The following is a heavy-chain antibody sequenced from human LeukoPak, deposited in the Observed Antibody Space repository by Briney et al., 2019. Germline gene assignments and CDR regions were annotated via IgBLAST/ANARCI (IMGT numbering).Heavy chain of an antibody. D-gene: IGHD6-19*01. CDR3: ARDPSSDRFQFFDL. Sequence: PGGSLRLSCTASGFTFSSYGMTWVRQAPGKGLEWVSYITRSSSHIYYADSVKCRFTISRDNAENSLFLQMDSLTAEDTAVYYCARDPSSDRFQFFDLWGQGVLVTVSS. J-gene: IGHJ4*02. CDR1: GFTFSSYG. V-gene: IGHV3-21*01. CDR2: ITRSSSHI.